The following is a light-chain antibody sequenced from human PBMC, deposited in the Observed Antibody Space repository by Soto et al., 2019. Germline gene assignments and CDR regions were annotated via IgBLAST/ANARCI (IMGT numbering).Light chain of an antibody. Sequence: EIVMTQSPATLSVSPGESATVSCRASQSISSSYLAWYQQKPGQAPRLLIYGASSRATGIPDRFSGSGSGTDFTLTISRLEPEDFAVYYCQQYGSSPWTFGQGTKVDIK. CDR1: QSISSSY. J-gene: IGKJ1*01. V-gene: IGKV3-20*01. CDR2: GAS. CDR3: QQYGSSPWT.